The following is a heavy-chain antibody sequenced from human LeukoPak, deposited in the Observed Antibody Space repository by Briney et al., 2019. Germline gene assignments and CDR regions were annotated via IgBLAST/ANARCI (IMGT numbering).Heavy chain of an antibody. D-gene: IGHD1-1*01. CDR3: AKRVPDY. V-gene: IGHV3-30*18. CDR1: GFTFSSYG. CDR2: ISYDGGNK. J-gene: IGHJ4*02. Sequence: GRSLRLSCAASGFTFSSYGMHWVRQAPGKGLEWVAVISYDGGNKYYADSVKGRFTISRDNSKNTLYLQMNSLRAEDTAVYYCAKRVPDYWGQGTLVTVSS.